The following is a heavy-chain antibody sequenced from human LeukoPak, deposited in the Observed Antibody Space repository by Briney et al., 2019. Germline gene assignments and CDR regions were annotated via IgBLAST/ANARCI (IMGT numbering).Heavy chain of an antibody. D-gene: IGHD6-13*01. CDR2: IIPILGIA. Sequence: GSSVKVSCKASGGTFSSYAISWVRQAPGQGLEWMGRIIPILGIANYAQKFQGRVTITADKSTSTAYMELSSLRSEDTAVYYCARGDSSSWSIFDYWGQGTLVTVSS. CDR1: GGTFSSYA. CDR3: ARGDSSSWSIFDY. V-gene: IGHV1-69*04. J-gene: IGHJ4*02.